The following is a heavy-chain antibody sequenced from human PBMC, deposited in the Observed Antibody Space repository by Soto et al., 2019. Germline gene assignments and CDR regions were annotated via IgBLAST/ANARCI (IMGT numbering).Heavy chain of an antibody. D-gene: IGHD3-22*01. J-gene: IGHJ3*02. Sequence: GESLKISCKASGYSFSFYWIGWVRQMPGKGLEWMAIMYPDDSDIRYSPAFEAHVTISADKSTSTAFLQWSSLKASDTAMYYCATAYVYDFENSNYYRDAFDIWGQGTLVTV. CDR3: ATAYVYDFENSNYYRDAFDI. CDR2: MYPDDSDI. V-gene: IGHV5-51*01. CDR1: GYSFSFYW.